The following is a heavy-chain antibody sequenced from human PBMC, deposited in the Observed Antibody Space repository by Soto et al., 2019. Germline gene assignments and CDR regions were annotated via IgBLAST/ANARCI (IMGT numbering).Heavy chain of an antibody. Sequence: QVSLQESGPGLVKPSETLSLTCTVSGGSVSNYYWTWIRQPPGKGLEWISYINYSGSTDHSPSLKRRVTISLDTSKNQFSLRLISVTAADTAVYYCARLAPRYRIRDYNYYSLDFWGQGTTVIVSS. J-gene: IGHJ6*02. CDR2: INYSGST. D-gene: IGHD3-16*02. V-gene: IGHV4-59*02. CDR3: ARLAPRYRIRDYNYYSLDF. CDR1: GGSVSNYY.